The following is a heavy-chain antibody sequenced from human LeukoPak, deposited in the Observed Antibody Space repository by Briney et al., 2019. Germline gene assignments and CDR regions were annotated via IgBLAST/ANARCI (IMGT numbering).Heavy chain of an antibody. V-gene: IGHV3-23*01. CDR1: GFTFFSYA. CDR3: ARHSLPGFSSGWDFDY. D-gene: IGHD6-19*01. J-gene: IGHJ4*02. Sequence: GGSLRLSCAVSGFTFFSYAMTWVRQAPGKGLEWVSGISGGGGSTYYADSVKGRFTVSRDNSKRILFLEMDSLRAEDTAVYYCARHSLPGFSSGWDFDYWGQGTLVTVSS. CDR2: ISGGGGST.